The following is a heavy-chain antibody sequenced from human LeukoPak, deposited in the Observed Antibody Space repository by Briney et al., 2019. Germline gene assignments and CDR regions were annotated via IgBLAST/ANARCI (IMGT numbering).Heavy chain of an antibody. D-gene: IGHD2-21*01. V-gene: IGHV4-34*01. Sequence: SETLSLTCAVYGGSFSGYYWSWIRQPPGKGLEWIGEINHSGSTNYNPSLKGRVTISVDTSKNQYSLKLSSVTAADTAVYYCARLGGDREDYWGQGTLVTVSS. CDR3: ARLGGDREDY. CDR2: INHSGST. CDR1: GGSFSGYY. J-gene: IGHJ4*02.